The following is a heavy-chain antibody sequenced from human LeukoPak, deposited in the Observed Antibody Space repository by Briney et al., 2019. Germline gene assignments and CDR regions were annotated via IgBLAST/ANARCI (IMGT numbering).Heavy chain of an antibody. CDR1: GYSFTGYW. CDR3: ARQASYGYLIDY. V-gene: IGHV5-51*01. CDR2: IYPYDSDT. Sequence: GESLKISCKGSGYSFTGYWIGWVRQMPEKGLEWMGIIYPYDSDTRYSPSFQGQVTISGDKSISTAYLQWSSLKASDTAVYYCARQASYGYLIDYWGQGTLVTVSS. D-gene: IGHD5-18*01. J-gene: IGHJ4*02.